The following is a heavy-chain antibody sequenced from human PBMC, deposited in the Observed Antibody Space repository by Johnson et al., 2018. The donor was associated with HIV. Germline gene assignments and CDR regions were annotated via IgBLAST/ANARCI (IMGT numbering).Heavy chain of an antibody. D-gene: IGHD6-19*01. Sequence: QVQLVESGGGVVQPGRSLRLSCAASGFTFSSYAMHWVRQAPGKGLEWVAVISYDGSNKYYADSVKGRFTISRDNSKNTPYLQMNSLRAEDTALYYCAKGTGSGWSGSLDAFDIWGQGTMVTVSS. J-gene: IGHJ3*02. CDR3: AKGTGSGWSGSLDAFDI. CDR1: GFTFSSYA. V-gene: IGHV3-30-3*01. CDR2: ISYDGSNK.